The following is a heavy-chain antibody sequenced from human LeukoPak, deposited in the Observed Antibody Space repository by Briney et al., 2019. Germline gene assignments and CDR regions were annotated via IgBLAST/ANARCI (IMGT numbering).Heavy chain of an antibody. D-gene: IGHD3-10*01. J-gene: IGHJ4*02. CDR2: IVVGSGNT. CDR1: GFTFTSSA. V-gene: IGHV1-58*02. CDR3: AAVHPGEFTDY. Sequence: SVKVSCQSSGFTFTSSAMQWVRQARGQRLEWIGWIVVGSGNTNYAQKFQERVTITRDMSTSTAYMELSSLRSEDTAVYYCAAVHPGEFTDYWGQGTLVTVSS.